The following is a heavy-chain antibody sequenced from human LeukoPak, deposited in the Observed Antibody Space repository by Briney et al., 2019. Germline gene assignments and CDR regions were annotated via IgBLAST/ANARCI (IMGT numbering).Heavy chain of an antibody. V-gene: IGHV3-30*03. Sequence: GGSLRLSCAASGFTFSSYGMHWVRQAPGKGLEWVAVISYDGSNKYYADSVKGRFTISRDNSKNTLYLQMNSLRREDSAVYYCARDAPFHDYWGQGTLVTVSS. J-gene: IGHJ4*02. CDR3: ARDAPFHDY. D-gene: IGHD2/OR15-2a*01. CDR1: GFTFSSYG. CDR2: ISYDGSNK.